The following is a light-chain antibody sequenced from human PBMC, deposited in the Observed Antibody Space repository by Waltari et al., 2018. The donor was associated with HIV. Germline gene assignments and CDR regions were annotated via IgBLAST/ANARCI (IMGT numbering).Light chain of an antibody. CDR1: SSNIGHSY. CDR2: DNN. V-gene: IGLV1-51*01. CDR3: ATWDSSLSAGVV. Sequence: QSVLTQPPSVSPAPGQAVTISCSGSSSNIGHSYVSWYQQLPGTAPKLLIYDNNKRPSGIPDRFSGSKSGTSATLDITGLQTGDEADYYCATWDSSLSAGVVFGGGTKLTVL. J-gene: IGLJ3*02.